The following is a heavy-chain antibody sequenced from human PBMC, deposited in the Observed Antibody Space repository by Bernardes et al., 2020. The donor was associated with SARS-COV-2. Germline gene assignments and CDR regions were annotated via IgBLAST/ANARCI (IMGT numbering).Heavy chain of an antibody. D-gene: IGHD1-26*01. J-gene: IGHJ3*02. CDR1: GYTLTELS. CDR2: IIPLFGTT. CDR3: ARSGTYPDALDM. V-gene: IGHV1-69*13. Sequence: SMKVSCKVSGYTLTELSIHWVRQAPGKGLECMGGIIPLFGTTNYAQNFQGRVTIAADESTRTVYMELSSLRSEETTMYYWARSGTYPDALDMWGQGRMVTGSS.